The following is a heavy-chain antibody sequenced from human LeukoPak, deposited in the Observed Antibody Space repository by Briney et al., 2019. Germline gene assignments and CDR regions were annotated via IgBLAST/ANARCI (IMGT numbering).Heavy chain of an antibody. CDR1: GDSISRADHF. D-gene: IGHD3-10*01. CDR2: IYHSGST. V-gene: IGHV4-30-4*01. Sequence: SQTLSLTCTGSGDSISRADHFWSWIRQPPGKGLEWIGYIYHSGSTYYNPSLKSRLTISVDTSKNQFSLELTSVTAADTAVYYRCTKRKTMVRGGSPDYWGQGTLVTVSS. CDR3: CTKRKTMVRGGSPDY. J-gene: IGHJ4*02.